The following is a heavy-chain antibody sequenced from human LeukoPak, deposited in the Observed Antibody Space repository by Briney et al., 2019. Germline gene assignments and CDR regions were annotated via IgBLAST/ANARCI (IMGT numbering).Heavy chain of an antibody. D-gene: IGHD2-15*01. Sequence: ASVKVSCKASGYIFTNYGISWVRQAPGQGLEWMGWISGYNGNTNYAQKVQGRVTMTTDTSTNTAYMELRSLRSDDTAVYHCARPYCGGGSCHDYFDYWGQGTLVTVSS. CDR3: ARPYCGGGSCHDYFDY. J-gene: IGHJ4*02. CDR2: ISGYNGNT. CDR1: GYIFTNYG. V-gene: IGHV1-18*01.